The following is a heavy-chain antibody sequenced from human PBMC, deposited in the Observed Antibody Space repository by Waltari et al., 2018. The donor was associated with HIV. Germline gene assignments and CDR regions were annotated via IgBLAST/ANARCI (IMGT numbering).Heavy chain of an antibody. CDR2: INSDARDA. V-gene: IGHV3-74*01. CDR1: GCSFSSSW. J-gene: IGHJ4*02. CDR3: VGGAPFAY. Sequence: EVQLVESGGGLIQPGGSLRLYCSASGCSFSSSWMNWVRQTPGKGPVWVARINSDARDAQYADSEKGRFTISRDNAKNMLYLQMNSLRAEDTAIYYCVGGAPFAYWGQGTLVTVSS. D-gene: IGHD4-17*01.